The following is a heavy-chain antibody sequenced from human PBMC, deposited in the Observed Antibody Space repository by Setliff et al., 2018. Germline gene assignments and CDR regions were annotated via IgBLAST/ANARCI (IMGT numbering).Heavy chain of an antibody. D-gene: IGHD3-10*01. V-gene: IGHV1-2*06. Sequence: WASVKVSCKASGYTFTGHYLHWVRQAPGQGLEWMGRIKPNTGGTTYAQKFLGRVTMTGVTSINTTYMELSGLRSDDTAVYYCARTAYYGSGTFPYYYYYYRDVWGKGTTVTVSS. CDR2: IKPNTGGT. CDR1: GYTFTGHY. J-gene: IGHJ6*03. CDR3: ARTAYYGSGTFPYYYYYYRDV.